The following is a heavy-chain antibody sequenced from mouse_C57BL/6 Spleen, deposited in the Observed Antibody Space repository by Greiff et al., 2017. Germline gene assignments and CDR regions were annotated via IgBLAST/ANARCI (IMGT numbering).Heavy chain of an antibody. D-gene: IGHD1-1*01. Sequence: VQLQQPGAELVMPGASVKLSCKASGYTFTSYWMHWVKQRPGQGLEWIGEIDPSDSYTNYNQKFKGKSTLTVDKSSSTAYMQLSSLTSEDSAVYYCAMIYYYGSGAYWGQGTLVTVSA. V-gene: IGHV1-69*01. J-gene: IGHJ3*01. CDR1: GYTFTSYW. CDR3: AMIYYYGSGAY. CDR2: IDPSDSYT.